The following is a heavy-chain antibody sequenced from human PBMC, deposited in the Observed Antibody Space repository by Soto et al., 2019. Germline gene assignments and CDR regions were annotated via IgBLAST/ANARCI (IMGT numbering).Heavy chain of an antibody. D-gene: IGHD3-10*01. CDR1: GFTFSSYG. V-gene: IGHV3-33*01. CDR3: ARDRVWFGESIITSFDY. Sequence: GGSLRLSCAASGFTFSSYGMHWVRQAPGKGLEWVAVIWYDGSNKYYADSVKGRFTISRDNSKNTLYLQMNSLRAEDTAVYYCARDRVWFGESIITSFDYWGQGTLVTVSS. CDR2: IWYDGSNK. J-gene: IGHJ4*02.